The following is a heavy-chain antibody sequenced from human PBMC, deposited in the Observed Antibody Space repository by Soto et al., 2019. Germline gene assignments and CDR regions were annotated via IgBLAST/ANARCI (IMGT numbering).Heavy chain of an antibody. D-gene: IGHD6-19*01. CDR1: GGSFSGYY. J-gene: IGHJ4*02. Sequence: LSLTCAVYGGSFSGYYWSWIRQPPGKGLEWLGEINHSEITNYNPSLKSRVSISIGTAKRQFSLKLSSVTAADTAVYYCAIGPRMWLAGGGYWGQGTLVTVSS. V-gene: IGHV4-34*01. CDR2: INHSEIT. CDR3: AIGPRMWLAGGGY.